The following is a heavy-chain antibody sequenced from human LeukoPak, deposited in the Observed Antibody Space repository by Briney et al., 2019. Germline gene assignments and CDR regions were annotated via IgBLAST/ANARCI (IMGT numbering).Heavy chain of an antibody. J-gene: IGHJ4*02. CDR3: AGVVPAAKAFDY. CDR2: IYYSGST. Sequence: PSQTLSLTCTVSGGSISSGGYYWSWIRQHPGKGLEWIGYIYYSGSTYYNPSLKSRVTISVDTSKNQFSLKLSSVTAADTAVYYCAGVVPAAKAFDYWGQGTLVTVSS. CDR1: GGSISSGGYY. V-gene: IGHV4-31*03. D-gene: IGHD2-2*01.